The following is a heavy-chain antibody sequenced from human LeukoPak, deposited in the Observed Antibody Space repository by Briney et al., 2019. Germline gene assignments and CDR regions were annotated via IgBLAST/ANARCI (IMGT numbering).Heavy chain of an antibody. D-gene: IGHD6-6*01. CDR3: AREPLEYSSSI. CDR2: ISSSGSTI. V-gene: IGHV3-48*03. J-gene: IGHJ3*02. Sequence: GGSLRLSCAASGFTFSSYEMNWVRQAPGKGLEWVSYISSSGSTIYYADSVKGRFTIPRDNAKNSLYLQMNSLSAEDTAVYYCAREPLEYSSSIWGQGTMVTVSS. CDR1: GFTFSSYE.